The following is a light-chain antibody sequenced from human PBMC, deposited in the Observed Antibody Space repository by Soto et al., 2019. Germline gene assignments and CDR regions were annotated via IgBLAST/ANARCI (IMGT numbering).Light chain of an antibody. Sequence: QSVLTQPTSVSGAPGQRITISCTGISANIGEGYDVHWYQLLPGTAPKVLFYRNRHRPSGVPHRFSGSKSGTSASLAITWLQADDEADYYCQSYDISLSGVLFGGGTKVTVL. CDR1: SANIGEGYD. J-gene: IGLJ2*01. CDR2: RNR. V-gene: IGLV1-40*01. CDR3: QSYDISLSGVL.